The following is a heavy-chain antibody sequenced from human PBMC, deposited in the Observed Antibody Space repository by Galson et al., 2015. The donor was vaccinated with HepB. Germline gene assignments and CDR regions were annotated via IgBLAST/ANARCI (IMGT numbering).Heavy chain of an antibody. D-gene: IGHD2-2*01. CDR3: AKNPKCTSCYGIFDY. CDR1: GFTFSSYA. V-gene: IGHV3-23*01. Sequence: SLRLSCAASGFTFSSYAMSWVRQAPGKGLEWVSAISGSGGSTYYADSVKGRFTISRDNSKNTLYLQMNSLRAEDTAVYYCAKNPKCTSCYGIFDYWGQGTLVTVSS. CDR2: ISGSGGST. J-gene: IGHJ4*02.